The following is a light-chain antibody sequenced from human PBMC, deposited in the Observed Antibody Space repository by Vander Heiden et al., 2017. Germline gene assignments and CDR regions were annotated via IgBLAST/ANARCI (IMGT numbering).Light chain of an antibody. Sequence: QSALTQPASVSGSPGQSITNSCTGTSSDVGAYNYVSWYQQHPGKAPKLMIYDVNTRPSGVSYRFSGSKSAYTASLTISGLQAEDEADYYCSSYTASTTVVFGGGTKLTVL. CDR2: DVN. CDR3: SSYTASTTVV. V-gene: IGLV2-14*01. CDR1: SSDVGAYNY. J-gene: IGLJ2*01.